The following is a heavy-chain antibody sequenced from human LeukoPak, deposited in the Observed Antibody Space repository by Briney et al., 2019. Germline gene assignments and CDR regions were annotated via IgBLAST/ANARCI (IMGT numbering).Heavy chain of an antibody. CDR1: DGSISSSSYY. CDR3: ARDGRLYSSGQVVWFDP. CDR2: IYYSGST. D-gene: IGHD6-19*01. J-gene: IGHJ5*02. Sequence: SENQSLTCTVSDGSISSSSYYWGWIRQPPGKGLEWIGSIYYSGSTYYNPSLKSRVTISVDTSKSQFSLKVTSVTAADTAVYFCARDGRLYSSGQVVWFDPWGQGTLVTVSS. V-gene: IGHV4-39*07.